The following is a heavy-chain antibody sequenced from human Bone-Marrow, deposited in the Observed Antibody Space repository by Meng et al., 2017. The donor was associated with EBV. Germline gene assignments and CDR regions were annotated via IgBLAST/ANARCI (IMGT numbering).Heavy chain of an antibody. CDR3: AAGFRELVRSRDY. V-gene: IGHV4-4*02. Sequence: QVQLPESCPRLVKPSGTLSLTCVVSGGSIRSSNWWSWVRQPPGKGLEWIGEIFYGGSTNYNPSLESRVTISVDKSKNQFSLKLSSVTAADTAVYYCAAGFRELVRSRDYWGQGTLVTVSS. J-gene: IGHJ4*02. CDR2: IFYGGST. CDR1: GGSIRSSNW. D-gene: IGHD3-10*01.